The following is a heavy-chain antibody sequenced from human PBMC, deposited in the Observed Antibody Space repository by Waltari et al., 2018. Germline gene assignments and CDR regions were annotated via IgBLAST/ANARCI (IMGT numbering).Heavy chain of an antibody. V-gene: IGHV3-53*01. Sequence: EVQLVESGGGLIQPGGSLRLSCAASGFTVSGNYIRWVRQAPGKGLAWVSVIYRGGSTYYADSVKCLFTISRDNSKNTLYLQMNSLRAEDTAVYYCARARSGWHGVLFDYWGQCTLVTVSS. J-gene: IGHJ4*02. CDR3: ARARSGWHGVLFDY. CDR1: GFTVSGNY. CDR2: IYRGGST. D-gene: IGHD6-19*01.